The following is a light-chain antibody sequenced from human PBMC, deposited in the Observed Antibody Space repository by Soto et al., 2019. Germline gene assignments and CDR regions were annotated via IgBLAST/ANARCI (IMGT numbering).Light chain of an antibody. CDR1: QGISGY. Sequence: DVKLTQSPSVLSASVGDRVTITCRASQGISGYLAWYQQKPGKVPKLLIYSTSTLQSGVPSRLSGSGSGTEFTLTISSLQPDDFATYYCQHYDTYSLVFGGGTKVDIK. CDR3: QHYDTYSLV. CDR2: STS. J-gene: IGKJ4*01. V-gene: IGKV1-9*01.